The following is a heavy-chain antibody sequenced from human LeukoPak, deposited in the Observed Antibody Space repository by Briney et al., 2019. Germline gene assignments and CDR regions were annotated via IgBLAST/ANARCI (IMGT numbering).Heavy chain of an antibody. CDR1: GYTFTSYG. CDR3: GRDPTYRNYFDS. V-gene: IGHV1-18*01. CDR2: ISGYNGNT. D-gene: IGHD1-1*01. Sequence: ASLKVSCKASGYTFTSYGISWVRQATGQGLEWMGWISGYNGNTNYAQKLQGRVTMTTDTSTSTAYMELRSLRADDTAVYYCGRDPTYRNYFDSWGQGTLVSVFS. J-gene: IGHJ4*02.